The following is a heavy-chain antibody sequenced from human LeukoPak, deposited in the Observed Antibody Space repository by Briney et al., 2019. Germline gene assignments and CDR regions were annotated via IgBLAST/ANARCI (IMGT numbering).Heavy chain of an antibody. Sequence: GSLRLSCAASGFTFSSYAMSWVRQPPGKGLEWIGEIYHSGSTNYNPSLKSRVTISVDTSKNQFSLKLTSVTAADTAVYYCARAVGTDGYNLWVYWGQGTLVTVSS. V-gene: IGHV4-4*02. CDR3: ARAVGTDGYNLWVY. CDR1: GFTFSSYAM. J-gene: IGHJ4*02. CDR2: IYHSGST. D-gene: IGHD5-24*01.